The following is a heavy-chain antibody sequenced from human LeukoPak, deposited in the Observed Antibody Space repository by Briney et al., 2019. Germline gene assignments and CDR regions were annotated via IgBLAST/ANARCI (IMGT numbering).Heavy chain of an antibody. CDR1: GGSISSNSYY. J-gene: IGHJ5*02. V-gene: IGHV4-39*07. D-gene: IGHD3-22*01. CDR3: ARGPDGDDDGYYDSSGPTFDP. CDR2: IYDSGST. Sequence: NTSETLSLTCTVSGGSISSNSYYWGWIRQPPGKGLEWIGSIYDSGSTNYNPSLKSRVTISVDTSKNQFSLKLSSVTAADTAVYYCARGPDGDDDGYYDSSGPTFDPWGQGTLVTVSS.